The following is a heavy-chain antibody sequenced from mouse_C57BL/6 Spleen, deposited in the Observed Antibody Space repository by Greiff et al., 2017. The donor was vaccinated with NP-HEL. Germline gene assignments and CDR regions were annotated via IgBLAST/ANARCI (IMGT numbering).Heavy chain of an antibody. Sequence: EVKLVESGGGLVQSGRSLRLSCATSGFTFSDFYMEWVRQAPGKGLEWIAASRNKANDYTTEYSASVKGRFIVSRDTSQSILYLQMNALRAEDTATYYCARDPHYYGSRGYFDVWGTGTTVTVSS. CDR3: ARDPHYYGSRGYFDV. CDR2: SRNKANDYTT. D-gene: IGHD1-1*01. J-gene: IGHJ1*03. CDR1: GFTFSDFY. V-gene: IGHV7-1*01.